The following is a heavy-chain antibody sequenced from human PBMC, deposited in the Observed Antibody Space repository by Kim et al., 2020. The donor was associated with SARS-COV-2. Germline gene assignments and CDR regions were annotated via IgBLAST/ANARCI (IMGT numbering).Heavy chain of an antibody. CDR1: GGSFSGYY. CDR3: ARGPGYSSSWYGARNWFDP. CDR2: INPSGST. D-gene: IGHD6-13*01. J-gene: IGHJ5*02. Sequence: SETLSLTCAVYGGSFSGYYWSWIRQPPGKGLEWIGEINPSGSTNYNPSLKSRVTISVDTSKNQFSLKLSSVTAADTAVYYCARGPGYSSSWYGARNWFDPWGQGTLVTVSS. V-gene: IGHV4-34*01.